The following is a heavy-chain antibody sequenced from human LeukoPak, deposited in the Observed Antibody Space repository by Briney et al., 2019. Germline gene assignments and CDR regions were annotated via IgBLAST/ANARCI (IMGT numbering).Heavy chain of an antibody. J-gene: IGHJ4*02. V-gene: IGHV3-21*01. Sequence: PGGSLRLSCAASGFTFSSYSMNWVRQAPGKGLEWVSSISSSSSYIYYADSVKGRFTISRDNAKNSLYLQMNSLRAEDTAVYYCARESRSSGWQNFDHWGQGTLVTVSS. CDR3: ARESRSSGWQNFDH. D-gene: IGHD6-19*01. CDR2: ISSSSSYI. CDR1: GFTFSSYS.